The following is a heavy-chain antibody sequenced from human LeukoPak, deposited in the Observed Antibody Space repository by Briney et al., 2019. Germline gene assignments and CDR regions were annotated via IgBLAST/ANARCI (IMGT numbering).Heavy chain of an antibody. V-gene: IGHV3-48*02. CDR1: GFTFSSYS. J-gene: IGHJ4*02. CDR2: ISSSSSTI. CDR3: ARGVGPSDRYFDWLLLDYFDY. Sequence: PGGSLRLSCAASGFTFSSYSMNWARQAPGKGLEWVSYISSSSSTIYYADSVKGRFTISRDNAKNSLYLQMNSLRDEDTAVYYCARGVGPSDRYFDWLLLDYFDYWGQGTLVTVSS. D-gene: IGHD3-9*01.